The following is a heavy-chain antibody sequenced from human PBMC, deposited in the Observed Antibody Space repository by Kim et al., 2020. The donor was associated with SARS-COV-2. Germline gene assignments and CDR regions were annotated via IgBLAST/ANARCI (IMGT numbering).Heavy chain of an antibody. CDR2: IYHSGST. CDR3: ARARSRGGTTA. D-gene: IGHD1-1*01. V-gene: IGHV4-4*02. Sequence: SETLSLTCAVSGGSISSSNWWSWVRQPPGKGLEWIGEIYHSGSTNYNPSLKSRVAISLDKSKNQFSLNLSSVTAADTAVYFCARARSRGGTTAWGQGTLVTVSS. J-gene: IGHJ5*02. CDR1: GGSISSSNW.